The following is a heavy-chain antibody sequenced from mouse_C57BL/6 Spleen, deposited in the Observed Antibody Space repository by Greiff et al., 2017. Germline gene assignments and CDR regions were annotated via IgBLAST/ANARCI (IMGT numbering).Heavy chain of an antibody. CDR2: IDPSDSYT. J-gene: IGHJ2*01. D-gene: IGHD2-1*01. V-gene: IGHV1-69*01. CDR3: ARRGRIYYGYFDY. CDR1: GYTFTSYW. Sequence: QVQLQQPGAELVMPGASVKLSCKASGYTFTSYWMHWVKQRPGQGLEWIGEIDPSDSYTNYNQKFKGKSTLTVDKSSSTAYMQLSSLTAEDSAVYYCARRGRIYYGYFDYWGQGTTLTVSS.